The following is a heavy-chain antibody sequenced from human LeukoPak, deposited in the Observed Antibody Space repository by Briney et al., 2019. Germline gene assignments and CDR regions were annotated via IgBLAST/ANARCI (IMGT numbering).Heavy chain of an antibody. D-gene: IGHD3-16*01. CDR3: AREGSRGGDFDY. V-gene: IGHV4-39*07. J-gene: IGHJ4*02. CDR2: FYYSGSI. CDR1: GGSLSRTSYY. Sequence: SETLSLTCIVSGGSLSRTSYYWGWIRQSPGKGLERIGSFYYSGSIFDNRSLRSRVTISIDMSKNQFLLKLTSVTAADTAVYYCAREGSRGGDFDYWGQGTLVTVSS.